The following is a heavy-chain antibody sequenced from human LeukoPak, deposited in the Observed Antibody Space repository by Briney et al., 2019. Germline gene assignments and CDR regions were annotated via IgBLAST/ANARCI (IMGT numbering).Heavy chain of an antibody. Sequence: SETLSLTCAVSGYSISSGYYWGWIRQPPGKGLEWIGSIYHSGSTYYNPSLKSRVTISVDTSKNQFSLILSSATAADTAVYYCARDLARYSRDSSGYDYWGQGTLVTVSS. V-gene: IGHV4-38-2*02. J-gene: IGHJ4*02. CDR3: ARDLARYSRDSSGYDY. CDR2: IYHSGST. CDR1: GYSISSGYY. D-gene: IGHD3-22*01.